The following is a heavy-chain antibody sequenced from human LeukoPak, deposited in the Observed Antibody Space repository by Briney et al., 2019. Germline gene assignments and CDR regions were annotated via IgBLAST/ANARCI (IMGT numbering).Heavy chain of an antibody. Sequence: GGSLRLSCAASGFTFSSYSMNWVRQAPGKGLEWVSSISSSSYIYYADSVKGRFTISRDNAKNSLYLQMNSLRAEDTAVYYCARETPYYGMDVWGQGTTVTVSS. V-gene: IGHV3-21*01. CDR1: GFTFSSYS. J-gene: IGHJ6*02. CDR3: ARETPYYGMDV. CDR2: ISSSSYI.